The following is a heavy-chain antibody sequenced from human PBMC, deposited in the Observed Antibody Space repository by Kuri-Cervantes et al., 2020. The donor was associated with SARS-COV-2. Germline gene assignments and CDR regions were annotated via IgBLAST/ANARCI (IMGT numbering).Heavy chain of an antibody. CDR2: ISGSGGST. CDR3: AKDQWELLGGGY. CDR1: GFTFSSYA. V-gene: IGHV3-23*01. Sequence: GESLKISCAASGFTFSSYAMSWVRQAPGKGLEWASAISGSGGSTYYADSVKGRFTISRDNSKNTLYLQMNSLRAEDTAVYYCAKDQWELLGGGYWGQGTLVTVSS. D-gene: IGHD1-26*01. J-gene: IGHJ4*02.